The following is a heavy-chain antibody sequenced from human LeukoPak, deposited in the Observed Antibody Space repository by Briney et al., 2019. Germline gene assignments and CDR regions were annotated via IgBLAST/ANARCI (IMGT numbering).Heavy chain of an antibody. CDR2: IFYSGST. J-gene: IGHJ4*02. V-gene: IGHV4-59*08. D-gene: IGHD6-19*01. CDR3: ARLKDSSGWYSPHVDY. CDR1: GGSISSYC. Sequence: SETLSLTCTVSGGSISSYCWSWIRQPPGKGLEWIGYIFYSGSTNYNPSLKSRVTISVDTSKNQFSLKLSSVTAADTAVYYCARLKDSSGWYSPHVDYWGQGTLVTVSS.